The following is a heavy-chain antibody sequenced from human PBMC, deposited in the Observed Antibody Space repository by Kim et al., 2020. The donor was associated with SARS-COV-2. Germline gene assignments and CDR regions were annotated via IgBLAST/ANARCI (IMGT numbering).Heavy chain of an antibody. CDR3: ASITKVRGASYYCDTGA. V-gene: IGHV3-48*03. Sequence: GGSLRLSCAASGFTFSSYEMHWVRQAPGKGLEWVSYICSDGSTIYYADSVKGRFTISRDNAKNTLYLQMNSLRAEDTAVYYCASITKVRGASYYCDTGAWGQRTTGTASS. D-gene: IGHD3-10*01. CDR2: ICSDGSTI. J-gene: IGHJ6*02. CDR1: GFTFSSYE.